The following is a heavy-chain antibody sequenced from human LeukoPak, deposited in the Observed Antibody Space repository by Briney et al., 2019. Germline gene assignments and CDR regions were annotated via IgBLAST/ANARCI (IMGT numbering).Heavy chain of an antibody. CDR2: IIPIFGTA. V-gene: IGHV1-69*13. J-gene: IGHJ6*02. Sequence: GASVKVSCKASGYTFTSYGISWVRQAPGQGLEWMGGIIPIFGTANYAQKFQGRVTITADESTSTAYMELSSLRSEDTAVYYCASPYCTNGVCLYYYGMDVWGQGTTVTVSS. CDR1: GYTFTSYG. D-gene: IGHD2-8*01. CDR3: ASPYCTNGVCLYYYGMDV.